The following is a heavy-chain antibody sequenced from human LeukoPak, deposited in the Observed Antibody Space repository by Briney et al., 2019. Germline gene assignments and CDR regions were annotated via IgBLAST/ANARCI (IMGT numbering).Heavy chain of an antibody. Sequence: TLKPSSKASGGTFSSYAISGVRHAPGQGLERMGGNIPIFGTANYAQKVQGRVTITADESTSTAYVELSSLRSEDTAVYYCARAPYSSSSNFDYWGQETLVTVSS. CDR1: GGTFSSYA. CDR3: ARAPYSSSSNFDY. D-gene: IGHD6-6*01. J-gene: IGHJ4*02. V-gene: IGHV1-69*01. CDR2: NIPIFGTA.